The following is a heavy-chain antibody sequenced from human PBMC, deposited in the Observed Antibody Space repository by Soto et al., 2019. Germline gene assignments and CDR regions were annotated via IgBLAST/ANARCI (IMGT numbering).Heavy chain of an antibody. V-gene: IGHV4-31*03. CDR2: IYYTGTT. CDR1: GDSISRGGYY. D-gene: IGHD3-10*01. Sequence: QVQLQESGPGLVKPSQTLSLTCTVSGDSISRGGYYWSWIRQHPGKGLEWIGYIYYTGTTYYNPSLKSRVSKSVVTSNNQFSLKVSSVTAADTAVYYCARAPADRGDYFDYWGRGTLVTVSS. J-gene: IGHJ4*02. CDR3: ARAPADRGDYFDY.